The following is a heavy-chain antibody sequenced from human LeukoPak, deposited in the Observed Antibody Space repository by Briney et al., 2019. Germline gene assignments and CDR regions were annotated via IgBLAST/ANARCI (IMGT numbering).Heavy chain of an antibody. CDR2: LSSTGGTR. CDR3: ARAARPKLRFLDFDY. J-gene: IGHJ4*02. V-gene: IGHV3-48*01. D-gene: IGHD3-3*01. Sequence: GGSLRLSCVASGFSFSTYDMNWVRQAPGKGLVWVSYLSSTGGTRYYANSVKGRFTISRDDAKNSLYLQISSLRAEDTAVYYCARAARPKLRFLDFDYWGQGTLLTVSS. CDR1: GFSFSTYD.